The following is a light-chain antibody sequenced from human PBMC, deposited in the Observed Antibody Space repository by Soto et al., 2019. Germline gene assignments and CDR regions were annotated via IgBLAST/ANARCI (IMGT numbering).Light chain of an antibody. J-gene: IGLJ1*01. CDR3: CSYAGTFV. Sequence: QSVLTQPASVSGSPGQSITISCTGTCGDIGTYNLVSWYQQHPGKAPTLMIFEVTRRPSGVSARFSGPKSGNTASLTISGPQPEDEADYYCCSYAGTFVFGPGTKVT. V-gene: IGLV2-23*02. CDR2: EVT. CDR1: CGDIGTYNL.